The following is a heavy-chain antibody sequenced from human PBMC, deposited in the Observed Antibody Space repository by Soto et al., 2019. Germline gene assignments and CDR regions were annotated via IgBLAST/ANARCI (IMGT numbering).Heavy chain of an antibody. CDR2: ISGSGCNA. Sequence: GSLRLSCAASVFTFSSYAMSWVRQAPGKGLEWVSSISGSGCNAYYADAVKGRFSISRDNSKNTLRLQMNSLRADDTAVYYCAKDGASGSYPPYYYFGMDVWGQGTTVTVSS. V-gene: IGHV3-23*01. CDR1: VFTFSSYA. J-gene: IGHJ6*02. D-gene: IGHD1-26*01. CDR3: AKDGASGSYPPYYYFGMDV.